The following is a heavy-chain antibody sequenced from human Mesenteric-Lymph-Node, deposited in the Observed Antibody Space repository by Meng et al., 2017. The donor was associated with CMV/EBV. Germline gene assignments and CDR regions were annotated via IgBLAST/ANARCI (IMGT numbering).Heavy chain of an antibody. Sequence: GSLRLSCTVSGGSISYYYWSWIRQPPGKGLEWIGYIYYSGSTNYNPSLKSRVTISLDTSKNQFSLKLSSVTAADTAMYYCARAQSSGWYFWFDPWGQGTLVTVSS. CDR1: GGSISYYY. CDR3: ARAQSSGWYFWFDP. V-gene: IGHV4-59*01. J-gene: IGHJ5*02. CDR2: IYYSGST. D-gene: IGHD6-19*01.